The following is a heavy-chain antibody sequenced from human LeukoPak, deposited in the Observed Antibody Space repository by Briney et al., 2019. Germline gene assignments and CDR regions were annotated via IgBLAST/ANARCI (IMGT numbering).Heavy chain of an antibody. CDR1: GGTFSSYA. CDR2: IIPTFGTA. J-gene: IGHJ5*02. V-gene: IGHV1-69*05. D-gene: IGHD2-2*01. CDR3: ARVVGDIVVVHWFDP. Sequence: GASVKVSCKASGGTFSSYAISWVRQAPGQGLEWMGGIIPTFGTANYAQKFQGRVTMTTDTSTSTAYMELRSLRSDDTAVYYCARVVGDIVVVHWFDPWGQGTLVTVSS.